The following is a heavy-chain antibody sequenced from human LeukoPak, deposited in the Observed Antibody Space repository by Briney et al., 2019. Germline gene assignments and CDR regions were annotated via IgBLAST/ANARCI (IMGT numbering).Heavy chain of an antibody. CDR1: GGSFGSGDYY. CDR3: ARGPLTTVTTPFDY. J-gene: IGHJ4*02. CDR2: IHNTGRT. V-gene: IGHV4-30-4*08. Sequence: SETLSLTCTVSGGSFGSGDYYWSWVRQPPGKGLEWIAYIHNTGRTYYNPSLKSRVTISVDTSKNQFSLKLSSVTAADTAVYYCARGPLTTVTTPFDYWGQGTLVTVSS. D-gene: IGHD4-17*01.